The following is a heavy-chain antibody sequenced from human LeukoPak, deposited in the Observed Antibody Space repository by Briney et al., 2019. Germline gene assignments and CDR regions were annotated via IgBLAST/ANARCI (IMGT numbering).Heavy chain of an antibody. J-gene: IGHJ4*02. CDR2: ISGSGGST. Sequence: PGGSLRLSCAASGFTFSSYAMSWVRQAPGKGLEWVSAISGSGGSTYYADSVKGRFTISRDNSKNTLYLQMNSLRAEDTAVHYCVGGDILTGYLDYWGQGTLVTVSS. CDR3: VGGDILTGYLDY. D-gene: IGHD3-9*01. CDR1: GFTFSSYA. V-gene: IGHV3-23*01.